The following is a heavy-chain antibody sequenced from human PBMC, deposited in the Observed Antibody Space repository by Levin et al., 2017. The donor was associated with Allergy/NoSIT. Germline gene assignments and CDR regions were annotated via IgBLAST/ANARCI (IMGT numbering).Heavy chain of an antibody. J-gene: IGHJ6*02. V-gene: IGHV3-30*18. D-gene: IGHD3-22*01. CDR3: AKDRAENCESCGQTVSYFYFYGMDV. CDR2: ISYDGNNK. CDR1: GSSLSAYG. Sequence: GGSLRLSCAASGSSLSAYGMHWVRQAPGKGLEWVVVISYDGNNKYYVGSVRGRFTISRDNSKNTLYLQMNSLRPEDTAVYYCAKDRAENCESCGQTVSYFYFYGMDVWGQGTTVTVSS.